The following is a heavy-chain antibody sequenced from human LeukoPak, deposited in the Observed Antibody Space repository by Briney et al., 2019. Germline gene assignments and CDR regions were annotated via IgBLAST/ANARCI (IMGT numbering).Heavy chain of an antibody. Sequence: SETLSLTCTVSGGSISSYYWSWIRQPPGKGLEWIGYIYTSGSTNYNPSPKSRVTISVDTSKNQFSLKLSSVTAADTAVYYCARLAGEYSSSDYWGQGTLVTVSS. CDR2: IYTSGST. CDR3: ARLAGEYSSSDY. D-gene: IGHD6-6*01. V-gene: IGHV4-4*09. J-gene: IGHJ4*02. CDR1: GGSISSYY.